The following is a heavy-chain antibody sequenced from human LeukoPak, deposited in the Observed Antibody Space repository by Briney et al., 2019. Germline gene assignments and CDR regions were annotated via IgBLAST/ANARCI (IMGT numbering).Heavy chain of an antibody. CDR3: ASSAGALIDC. CDR2: ISGSGGTK. V-gene: IGHV3-23*01. Sequence: PGGSLRLSCSASGFTFSSYAMSWVRQAPGKGLEWVSGISGSGGTKYYADSVKGRFTISRDNSKNTLYLQMNSLRAEDTAVYYCASSAGALIDCWGQGTLVIVSS. J-gene: IGHJ4*02. D-gene: IGHD6-19*01. CDR1: GFTFSSYA.